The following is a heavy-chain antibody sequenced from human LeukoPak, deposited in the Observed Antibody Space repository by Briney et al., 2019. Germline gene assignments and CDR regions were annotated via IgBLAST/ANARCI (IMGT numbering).Heavy chain of an antibody. Sequence: GGYLSLSCAASGFIFSSFGIHWVRPTPGKGLEWVAFVRFDGGEKYYADSVKGRFTVSKDNSKNTLYLQINSLRPEDTAVYYCAKGGARDVWYFAYWGLGVLVTVSS. J-gene: IGHJ4*02. CDR3: AKGGARDVWYFAY. CDR2: VRFDGGEK. V-gene: IGHV3-30*02. CDR1: GFIFSSFG. D-gene: IGHD2-8*01.